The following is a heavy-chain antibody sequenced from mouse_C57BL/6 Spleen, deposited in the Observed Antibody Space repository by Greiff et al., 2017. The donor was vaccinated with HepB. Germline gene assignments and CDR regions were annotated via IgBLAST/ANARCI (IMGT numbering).Heavy chain of an antibody. Sequence: EVKVVESGGGLVKPGGSLKLSCAASGFTFSSYAMSWVRQTPEKRLEWVATISDGGSYTYYPDNVKGRFTISRDNAKNNLYLQMSHLKSEDTAMYYCARDQIYYDLWYFDVWGTGTTVTVSS. CDR2: ISDGGSYT. D-gene: IGHD2-4*01. CDR3: ARDQIYYDLWYFDV. CDR1: GFTFSSYA. V-gene: IGHV5-4*01. J-gene: IGHJ1*03.